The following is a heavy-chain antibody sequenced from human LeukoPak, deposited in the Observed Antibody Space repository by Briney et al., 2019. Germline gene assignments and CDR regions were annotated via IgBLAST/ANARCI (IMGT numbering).Heavy chain of an antibody. V-gene: IGHV3-66*01. J-gene: IGHJ4*02. CDR3: ESDSAY. CDR1: GFSASGNY. D-gene: IGHD1-26*01. CDR2: IESDDSK. Sequence: GGSLRLSCAASGFSASGNYRSWFRQAPRWGMESVSIIESDDSKYYADCVKGRFSMSRDNSKHTLYLKMNCLRAADRGGYYCESDSAYWGQGTLVTVSS.